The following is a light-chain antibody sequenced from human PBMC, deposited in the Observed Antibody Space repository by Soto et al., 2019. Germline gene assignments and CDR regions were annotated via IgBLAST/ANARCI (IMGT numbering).Light chain of an antibody. J-gene: IGLJ1*01. Sequence: QSALTQPASVSGSPGQSITISCTGTARDIGGYQFVSWYQQHPDKAPKLIIVNVTRLASGISSRFSASKSGTTASLTISGLLPEAEAHYYCASYSSRSTLVFGSGTKVTV. V-gene: IGLV2-14*03. CDR1: ARDIGGYQF. CDR3: ASYSSRSTLV. CDR2: NVT.